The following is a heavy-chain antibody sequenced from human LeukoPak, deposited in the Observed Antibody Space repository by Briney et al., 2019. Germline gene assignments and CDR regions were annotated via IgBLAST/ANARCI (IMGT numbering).Heavy chain of an antibody. CDR2: ISGSGGST. CDR1: GLTFSSYA. CDR3: DLDIVVVPAANGDY. Sequence: GGSLRLSCAASGLTFSSYAMSWVRQAPGKGLEWVSAISGSGGSTYYADSVKGRFTISRDNSKNTLYLQMNSLRAEDTAVYYCDLDIVVVPAANGDYWGQGTLVTVSS. D-gene: IGHD2-2*01. V-gene: IGHV3-23*01. J-gene: IGHJ4*02.